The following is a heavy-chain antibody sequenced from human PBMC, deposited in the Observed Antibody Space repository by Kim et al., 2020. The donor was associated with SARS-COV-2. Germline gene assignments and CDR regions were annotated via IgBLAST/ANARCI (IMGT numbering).Heavy chain of an antibody. CDR3: AKDGIRRDGYPLLWYFDL. D-gene: IGHD5-12*01. V-gene: IGHV3-23*01. J-gene: IGHJ2*01. CDR2: ISGSGYNT. Sequence: GGSLRLSCAASGFTFSKFAMSWVRQAPGKGLEWVSAISGSGYNTYYADSVKGRFTISRDNSNDTLYLLLNSLRAEDTAVYYCAKDGIRRDGYPLLWYFDLWVRVTLVPVSS. CDR1: GFTFSKFA.